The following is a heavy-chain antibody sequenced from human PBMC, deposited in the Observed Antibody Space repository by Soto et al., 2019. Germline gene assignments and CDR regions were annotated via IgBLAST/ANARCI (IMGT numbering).Heavy chain of an antibody. D-gene: IGHD3-22*01. CDR3: ARGSMIVVVPDAFDI. J-gene: IGHJ3*02. CDR2: IYHSGST. V-gene: IGHV4-30-2*01. CDR1: GGSISSGGYS. Sequence: SETLSLTCAVSGGSISSGGYSWSWIRQPPGKGLEWIGYIYHSGSTYYNPSLKSRVTISVDRSKNQFSLKLSSVTAADTAVYYCARGSMIVVVPDAFDIWGQGTMVTVSS.